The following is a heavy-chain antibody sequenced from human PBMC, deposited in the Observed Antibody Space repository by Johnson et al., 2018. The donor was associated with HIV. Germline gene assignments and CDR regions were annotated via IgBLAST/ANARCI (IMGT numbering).Heavy chain of an antibody. V-gene: IGHV3-30*02. D-gene: IGHD5-12*01. CDR3: AKDGDWDTVAHAFDI. Sequence: QVQLVESGGGVVQPGGSLRLSCAASGFIFNTFGMHWVRQAPGKGLEWVAFIRYDGSNKYYADSVKGRFTISRDNSKNTLYLQMNSLRAEDTAVYYCAKDGDWDTVAHAFDIWGQGTMVTVSS. CDR2: IRYDGSNK. CDR1: GFIFNTFG. J-gene: IGHJ3*02.